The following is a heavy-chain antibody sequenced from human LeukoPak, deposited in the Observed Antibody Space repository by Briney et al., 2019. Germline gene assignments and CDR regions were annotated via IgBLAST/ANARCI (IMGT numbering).Heavy chain of an antibody. Sequence: PSQTLSLTCTVSGGSISRGGYYWSWIRQHPGKGLEWIGYIYYSGSTYYNPSLKSRVTISVDTSKNQFSLKLSSVTAADTAVYYCAGDVRGGYAFDIWGQGTMVTVSS. D-gene: IGHD1-26*01. CDR3: AGDVRGGYAFDI. CDR2: IYYSGST. J-gene: IGHJ3*02. CDR1: GGSISRGGYY. V-gene: IGHV4-31*03.